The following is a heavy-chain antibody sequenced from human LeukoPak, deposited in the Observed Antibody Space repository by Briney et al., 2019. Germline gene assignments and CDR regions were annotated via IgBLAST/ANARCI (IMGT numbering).Heavy chain of an antibody. D-gene: IGHD3-9*01. CDR3: AKGSYDILTGYYYFDY. CDR2: ISGSGGST. J-gene: IGHJ4*02. CDR1: GGSISSSN. Sequence: ETLSLTCAVSGGSISSSNWWSWVRQAPGKGLEWVSAISGSGGSTYYADPVKGRFTISRDNSKNTLYLQMNSLRAEDTAVYYCAKGSYDILTGYYYFDYWGQGTLVTVSS. V-gene: IGHV3-23*01.